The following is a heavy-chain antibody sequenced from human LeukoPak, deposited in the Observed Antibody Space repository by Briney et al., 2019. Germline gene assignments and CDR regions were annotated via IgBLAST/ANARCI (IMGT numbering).Heavy chain of an antibody. Sequence: GGSLRLSCAASGFTFSSYSMNWVRQAPGKGLEWVSSISSSSSYIYYADSVKGRFTISRDNAKNSLYLQMNSLRAEDTAVYYCARDLKAAAKNYYYYYGMDVWGQGTTVTVSS. CDR2: ISSSSSYI. J-gene: IGHJ6*02. CDR1: GFTFSSYS. D-gene: IGHD6-13*01. CDR3: ARDLKAAAKNYYYYYGMDV. V-gene: IGHV3-21*01.